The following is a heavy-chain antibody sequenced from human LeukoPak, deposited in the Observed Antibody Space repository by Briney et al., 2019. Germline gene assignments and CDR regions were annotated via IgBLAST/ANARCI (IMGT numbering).Heavy chain of an antibody. Sequence: QPGGSLRLSCTASGFTVNTYAMSWVRQAPGKGVEWVLGFSGSGGNTYYADSVKGRFTISRDNSKNTLYLQINSLRAEDTAVYYCAKDGKTRNWNYFQAKPVYWGQGTLVTVSS. V-gene: IGHV3-23*01. D-gene: IGHD1-7*01. CDR1: GFTVNTYA. CDR2: FSGSGGNT. CDR3: AKDGKTRNWNYFQAKPVY. J-gene: IGHJ4*02.